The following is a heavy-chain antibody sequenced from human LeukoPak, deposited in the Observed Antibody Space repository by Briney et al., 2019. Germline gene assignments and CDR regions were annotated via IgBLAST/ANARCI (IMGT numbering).Heavy chain of an antibody. Sequence: GGSLRLSCAASGFTFSSYAMSWVRQAPGKGLEWVSAISGSGGSTYYADSVKGRFTISRDNSKNSLYVQMNRLRGDDTAVYFCARGTPGTNFGQTAQFDLWGQGTLVTVSS. D-gene: IGHD1-14*01. CDR1: GFTFSSYA. CDR3: ARGTPGTNFGQTAQFDL. J-gene: IGHJ4*02. CDR2: ISGSGGST. V-gene: IGHV3-23*01.